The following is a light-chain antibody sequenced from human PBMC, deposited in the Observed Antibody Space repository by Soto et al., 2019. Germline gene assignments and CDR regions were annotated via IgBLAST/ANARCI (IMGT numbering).Light chain of an antibody. CDR2: GAS. V-gene: IGKV3-20*01. J-gene: IGKJ5*01. CDR3: QQYGGSPIT. Sequence: ENVLTQSPGTLSLSPGERATLSCRASQSVSSNFLAWYQQKPGQAPRLLIYGASGRATGIPDRFSGSGSGTDFTLTISRLEPEDFAVYFCQQYGGSPITFGQGTRLEIK. CDR1: QSVSSNF.